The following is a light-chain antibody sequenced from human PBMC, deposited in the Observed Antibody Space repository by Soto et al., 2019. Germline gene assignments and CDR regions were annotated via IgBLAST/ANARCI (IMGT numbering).Light chain of an antibody. CDR1: SSDVGGYKY. V-gene: IGLV2-14*01. CDR3: SSYTTTGTRV. Sequence: QSALTQPASVSGSPGQSITISCTGSSSDVGGYKYVSWYQQHPGKAPKVIIYDVSNRPSGVSNRFSGSKSGNTASLTISGLQAEDEAGYYCSSYTTTGTRVIGTGTKLTVL. J-gene: IGLJ1*01. CDR2: DVS.